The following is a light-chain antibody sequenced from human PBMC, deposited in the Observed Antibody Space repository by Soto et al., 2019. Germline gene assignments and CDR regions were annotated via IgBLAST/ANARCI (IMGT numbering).Light chain of an antibody. V-gene: IGKV3-15*01. Sequence: MHYPGTLSLSPGERATLSCRASQSVSSNLAWYQQKPGQAPRLLIYGASTRATGIPARFSGSGSGTEFTLTISSLQSEDFAVYYCQQDNRWPPMLTSGQVTKLAIK. CDR3: QQDNRWPPMLT. J-gene: IGKJ1*01. CDR1: QSVSSN. CDR2: GAS.